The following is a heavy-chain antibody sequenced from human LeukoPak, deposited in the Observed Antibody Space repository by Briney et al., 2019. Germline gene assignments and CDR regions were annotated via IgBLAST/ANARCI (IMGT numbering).Heavy chain of an antibody. CDR1: GFTFSSYA. Sequence: GGSLRLSCAASGFTFSSYAMHWVRQAPGKGLEWVAVISYDGSNKYYADSVKGRFTISRDNSKNTLYLQMNSLRAEDTAVYYCANGKGIAAAGTYSYFDYWGQGTLVTVSS. D-gene: IGHD6-13*01. J-gene: IGHJ4*02. CDR2: ISYDGSNK. CDR3: ANGKGIAAAGTYSYFDY. V-gene: IGHV3-30-3*01.